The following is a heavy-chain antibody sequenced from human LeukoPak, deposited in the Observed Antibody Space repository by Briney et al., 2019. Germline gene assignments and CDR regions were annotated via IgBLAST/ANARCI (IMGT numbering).Heavy chain of an antibody. CDR3: ASETTGDFDY. J-gene: IGHJ4*02. CDR2: IKRDGSEK. V-gene: IGHV3-7*01. Sequence: PGGSLRLSCAASGFTFSSYWMHRVRQAPGKGLEWVATIKRDGSEKYYVDSVKGRFTILRDNAQNSLYLQMNSLRAEDTAMYYCASETTGDFDYWGQGTLVTVSS. D-gene: IGHD1-1*01. CDR1: GFTFSSYW.